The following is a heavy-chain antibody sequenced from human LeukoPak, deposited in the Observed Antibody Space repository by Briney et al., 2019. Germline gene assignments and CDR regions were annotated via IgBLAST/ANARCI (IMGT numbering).Heavy chain of an antibody. D-gene: IGHD1-26*01. CDR1: GFTFSNAW. Sequence: GGSLRLSCAASGFTFSNAWMSWVRQAPGKGLEWVGRIKSKTDGGTTDYAAPVKGRFTISRDDSKNTLYLQMNSLKTEDTAVYYCTTDPDTPEWELLLRAYFDYWGQGTLVTVSS. J-gene: IGHJ4*02. CDR2: IKSKTDGGTT. CDR3: TTDPDTPEWELLLRAYFDY. V-gene: IGHV3-15*01.